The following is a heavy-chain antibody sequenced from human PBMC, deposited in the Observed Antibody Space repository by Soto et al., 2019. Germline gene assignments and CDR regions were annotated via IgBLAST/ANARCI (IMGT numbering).Heavy chain of an antibody. CDR2: IWHDASNK. CDR1: GFSFSSYA. CDR3: TGEMMTQRWHAFDL. J-gene: IGHJ3*01. D-gene: IGHD4-17*01. Sequence: QVHLEESGGGVVQPGESLRLSCVASGFSFSSYAMSWVRQAPGKGLEWVAVIWHDASNKFYAGSVRGRFTISRDNSKNRLFLQMSGLGADDTAVYFCTGEMMTQRWHAFDLWGQGTMVTVS. V-gene: IGHV3-33*01.